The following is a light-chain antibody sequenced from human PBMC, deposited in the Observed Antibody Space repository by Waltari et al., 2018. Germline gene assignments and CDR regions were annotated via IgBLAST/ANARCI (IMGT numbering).Light chain of an antibody. J-gene: IGLJ2*01. CDR2: DNN. Sequence: QSVLTPPPSVSVAPGQKVTIPCSGSSSNIGNYFVSWYHQLPGATPKLLIYDNNKRPSGIPDRFSASKSGTSATLDITGLQIGDEADYYCATWDNSLTAVVFGGGTKLTVL. CDR3: ATWDNSLTAVV. CDR1: SSNIGNYF. V-gene: IGLV1-51*01.